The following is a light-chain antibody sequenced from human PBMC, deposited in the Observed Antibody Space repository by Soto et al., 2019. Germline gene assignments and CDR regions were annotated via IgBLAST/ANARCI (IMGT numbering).Light chain of an antibody. CDR2: QDS. Sequence: SYELTQPPSVSVSPGQTASLTCSGEKLGDKYACWYQQKPGQSSVLVIYQDSKRPSGIPERFSGSNSGNTATLTISGTQAMDEADYYCQAWDSSINVVFGGGTQLTVL. CDR3: QAWDSSINVV. V-gene: IGLV3-1*01. CDR1: KLGDKY. J-gene: IGLJ2*01.